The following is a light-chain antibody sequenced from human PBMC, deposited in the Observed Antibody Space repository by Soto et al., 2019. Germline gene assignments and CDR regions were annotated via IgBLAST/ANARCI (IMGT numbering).Light chain of an antibody. CDR2: DVS. CDR3: CSFAGSYTLLV. CDR1: SSDVGDYNY. J-gene: IGLJ3*02. Sequence: QSVLTQPRSVSGSPGQSVTISCTGTSSDVGDYNYVSWYQQYPGKAPKLVIYDVSKRPSGVPDRFSGSKSGNTASLTISGLQAEDEADYYCCSFAGSYTLLVFGGGPKLTVL. V-gene: IGLV2-11*01.